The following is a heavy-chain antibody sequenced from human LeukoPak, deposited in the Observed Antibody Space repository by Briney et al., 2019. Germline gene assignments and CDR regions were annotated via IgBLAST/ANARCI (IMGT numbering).Heavy chain of an antibody. V-gene: IGHV3-30-3*01. D-gene: IGHD3-22*01. CDR1: GFTFSSYA. Sequence: GGSLRLSCAASGFTFSSYAMHGVRQAPGKGLEWVAVISYDGSNKYYADSVKGRFTISRDNSKNTLYLQMNSLRAEDTAVYYCARDGDTTYYYDSSGYLTAWYFDYWGQGTLVTVSS. J-gene: IGHJ4*02. CDR2: ISYDGSNK. CDR3: ARDGDTTYYYDSSGYLTAWYFDY.